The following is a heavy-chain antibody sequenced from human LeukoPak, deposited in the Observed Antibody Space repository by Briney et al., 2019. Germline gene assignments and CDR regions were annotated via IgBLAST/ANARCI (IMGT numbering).Heavy chain of an antibody. D-gene: IGHD6-13*01. CDR1: GFTFSSYA. V-gene: IGHV3-23*01. CDR3: ASRGAAAGTGTYYYYGMDV. CDR2: ISGSGGST. Sequence: GGSLRLSCAASGFTFSSYAMSCVRQAPGKGLGWVSAISGSGGSTYYADSVKGRFTISRDNSKNTLYLQMNSLRAEDAAVYYCASRGAAAGTGTYYYYGMDVWGQGTTVTVSS. J-gene: IGHJ6*02.